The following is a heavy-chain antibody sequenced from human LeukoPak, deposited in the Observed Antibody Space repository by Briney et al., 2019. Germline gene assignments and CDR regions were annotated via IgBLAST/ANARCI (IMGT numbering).Heavy chain of an antibody. CDR2: MNPNSGNT. CDR1: GYTFTSYD. V-gene: IGHV1-8*01. CDR3: ARAKQQLDNWFDP. D-gene: IGHD6-13*01. J-gene: IGHJ5*02. Sequence: GASVKVSCKASGYTFTSYDINWVRQATGQGLEWMGWMNPNSGNTGYAQKFQGRVTMTRNTSISTAYMELSCLRSEDTAVYYCARAKQQLDNWFDPWGQGTLVTVSS.